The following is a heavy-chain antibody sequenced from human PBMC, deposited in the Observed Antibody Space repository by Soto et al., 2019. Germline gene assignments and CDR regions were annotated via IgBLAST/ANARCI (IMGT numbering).Heavy chain of an antibody. CDR1: GFTFSSYG. V-gene: IGHV3-33*01. CDR2: IWSDGSNK. CDR3: TRDPLIAVAAYDAFDI. Sequence: QVQLVESGGGVVQRGGSLRLSCAASGFTFSSYGMHWVRQAPGKGLEWVAVIWSDGSNKYYADSVKGRYTISRDDSKNTVYRQMNSLGAEDTAVYYCTRDPLIAVAAYDAFDIWGQGTSVTVSS. J-gene: IGHJ3*02. D-gene: IGHD6-19*01.